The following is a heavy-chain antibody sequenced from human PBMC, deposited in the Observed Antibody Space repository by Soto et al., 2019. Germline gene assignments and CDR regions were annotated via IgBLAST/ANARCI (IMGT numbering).Heavy chain of an antibody. CDR3: ARIRGDYYGSVSYYLRYYCGIDV. V-gene: IGHV2-26*01. J-gene: IGHJ6*02. D-gene: IGHD3-10*01. CDR1: GFSLSNSRMG. CDR2: IFSNYEK. Sequence: GSGPTPVNPQGNLTLACTVSGFSLSNSRMGVSWIRQPPGKALEWLAHIFSNYEKSYSTSLKSRLTISKDTSKSQVVLTMTNMDPVDTATYYCARIRGDYYGSVSYYLRYYCGIDVRCQGTTLTGFS.